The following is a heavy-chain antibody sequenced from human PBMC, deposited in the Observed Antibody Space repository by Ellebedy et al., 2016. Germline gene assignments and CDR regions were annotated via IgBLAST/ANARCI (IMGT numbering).Heavy chain of an antibody. J-gene: IGHJ3*02. D-gene: IGHD3-10*01. Sequence: ASVKVSCKASGGTFSSYAISWVRQAPGQGLEWMGGIIPIFGTANYAQKFQGRVTITADESTSTAYMELSSLRSEDTAVYYCASNYYGSGSCPDAFDIWGQGTMVTVSS. V-gene: IGHV1-69*13. CDR3: ASNYYGSGSCPDAFDI. CDR2: IIPIFGTA. CDR1: GGTFSSYA.